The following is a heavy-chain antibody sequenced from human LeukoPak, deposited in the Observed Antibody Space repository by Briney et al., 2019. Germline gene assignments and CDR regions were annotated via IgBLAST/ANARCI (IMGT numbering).Heavy chain of an antibody. D-gene: IGHD2-2*01. Sequence: GGSLRLSCAASEFTFSSYWMTWVRQSPGKGLEWVANIKQDGSEKNYVDSVKGRFSISRDNAKNSLYLQMNSLRAEDTAVYYCARDGRWYCSSTSCPGYGMDVWGQGTTVTVSS. J-gene: IGHJ6*02. V-gene: IGHV3-7*03. CDR2: IKQDGSEK. CDR1: EFTFSSYW. CDR3: ARDGRWYCSSTSCPGYGMDV.